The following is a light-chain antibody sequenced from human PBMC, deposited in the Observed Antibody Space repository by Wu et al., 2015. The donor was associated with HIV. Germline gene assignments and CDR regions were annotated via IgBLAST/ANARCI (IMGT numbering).Light chain of an antibody. CDR2: AAS. J-gene: IGKJ1*01. CDR3: QKYNTAPWT. Sequence: DIQMTQSPSSLSASVGDRVTITCRASQGIRNHLAWYQQKPGNIPKLLIFAASTLQPGVPSRFSGSGSGTDFTLTISRLQPEDVATYYCQKYNTAPWTFGQGTKVE. CDR1: QGIRNH. V-gene: IGKV1-27*01.